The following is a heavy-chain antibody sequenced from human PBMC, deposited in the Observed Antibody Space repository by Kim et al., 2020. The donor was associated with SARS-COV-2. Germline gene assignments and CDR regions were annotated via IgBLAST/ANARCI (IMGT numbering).Heavy chain of an antibody. J-gene: IGHJ4*02. CDR2: ISAYNGNT. CDR3: ARAKEDIVVVVAATQLIYYFDY. V-gene: IGHV1-18*01. Sequence: ASVKVSCKASGYTFTSYGISWVRQAPGQGLEWMGWISAYNGNTNYAQKLQGRVTMTTDTSTSTAYMELRSLRSDDTAVYYCARAKEDIVVVVAATQLIYYFDYWGQGTLVTVSS. CDR1: GYTFTSYG. D-gene: IGHD2-15*01.